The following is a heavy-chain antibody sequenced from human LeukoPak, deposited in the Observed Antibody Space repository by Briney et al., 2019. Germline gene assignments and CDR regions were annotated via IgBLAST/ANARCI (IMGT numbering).Heavy chain of an antibody. V-gene: IGHV1-69*04. CDR2: IIPILGIA. Sequence: SVKVSCKASGGTFSSYAISWVRQAPGQGLEWMGRIIPILGIANYAQKFQGRVTITADKSTSTAYMELSSLRSEDTAVYYCARVVTRGAFDIWGQGTMVTVSS. CDR1: GGTFSSYA. CDR3: ARVVTRGAFDI. D-gene: IGHD2-21*02. J-gene: IGHJ3*02.